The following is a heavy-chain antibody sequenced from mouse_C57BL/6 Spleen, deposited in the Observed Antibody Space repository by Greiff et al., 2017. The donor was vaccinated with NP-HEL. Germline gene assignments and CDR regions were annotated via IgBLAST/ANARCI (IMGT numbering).Heavy chain of an antibody. CDR3: ARRGVATDYFDD. V-gene: IGHV1-39*01. Sequence: EVQGVESGPELVKPGASVKISCKASGYSFTDYNMNWVKQSNGKSLEWIGVINPNYGTTSYNQKFKGKAKLTVDQSSSTAYMQLNSLTSEDSAVYYSARRGVATDYFDDWGQGTTLTVSS. CDR2: INPNYGTT. D-gene: IGHD1-1*01. J-gene: IGHJ2*01. CDR1: GYSFTDYN.